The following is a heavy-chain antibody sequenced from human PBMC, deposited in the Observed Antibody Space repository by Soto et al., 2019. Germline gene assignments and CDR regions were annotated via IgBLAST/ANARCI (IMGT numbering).Heavy chain of an antibody. V-gene: IGHV3-11*06. Sequence: GGSLRLSCAASGFTFSDYYMSWIRQAPGKGLEWVSSISSSSSYIYYADSVKGRFTISRDNAKNSLYLQMNSLRAEDTAVYYCARVTGYSSSLAGYWGQGTLVTVSS. CDR2: ISSSSSYI. J-gene: IGHJ4*02. CDR1: GFTFSDYY. CDR3: ARVTGYSSSLAGY. D-gene: IGHD6-13*01.